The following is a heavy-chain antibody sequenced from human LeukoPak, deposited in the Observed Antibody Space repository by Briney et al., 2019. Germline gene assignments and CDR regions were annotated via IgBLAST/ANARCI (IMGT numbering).Heavy chain of an antibody. D-gene: IGHD4-23*01. Sequence: GGSLRLSCAASGFTFSSYAMSWVRQAPGKGLEWVSAISGGGGSTYYADSVRGRFTISRDNSKNTLYLQMNSLRPEDTAVYYCAKDLHGGYSSDYWGQGTLVTVFS. J-gene: IGHJ4*02. CDR1: GFTFSSYA. CDR2: ISGGGGST. CDR3: AKDLHGGYSSDY. V-gene: IGHV3-23*01.